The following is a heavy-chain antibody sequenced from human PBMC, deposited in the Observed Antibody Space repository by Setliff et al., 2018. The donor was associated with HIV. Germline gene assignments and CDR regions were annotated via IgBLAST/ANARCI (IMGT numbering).Heavy chain of an antibody. V-gene: IGHV3-23*01. CDR2: ISSGGEIM. CDR3: ARTAYYRDSSGYYSVAFDM. D-gene: IGHD3-22*01. J-gene: IGHJ3*02. Sequence: GGSLRLSCAASGFTFSSYSMNWVRQAPGKGLEWVSAISSGGEIMFYADSVKGRFTISRDNSKNTLYLQMISLRADDTAVYFCARTAYYRDSSGYYSVAFDMWGPGTMVTVSS. CDR1: GFTFSSYS.